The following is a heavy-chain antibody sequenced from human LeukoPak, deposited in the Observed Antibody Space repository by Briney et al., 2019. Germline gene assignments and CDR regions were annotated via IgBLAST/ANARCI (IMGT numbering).Heavy chain of an antibody. CDR3: AKGPQLYSGYHPDY. CDR2: ITGSDDKT. Sequence: PGGSLRLFCAASGFTFSSAALTWVRQAPGKGLEWVSTITGSDDKTYYADSVKGRFTISRDFSRNTVGLQMNSLRIEDTAIYYCAKGPQLYSGYHPDYWGQGTLVTVSS. D-gene: IGHD5-12*01. J-gene: IGHJ4*02. V-gene: IGHV3-23*01. CDR1: GFTFSSAA.